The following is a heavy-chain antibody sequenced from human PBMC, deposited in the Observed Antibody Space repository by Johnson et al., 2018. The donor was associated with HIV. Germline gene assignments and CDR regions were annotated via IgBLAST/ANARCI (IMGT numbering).Heavy chain of an antibody. CDR2: INADGRST. CDR3: AKVDTATNDAFDI. J-gene: IGHJ3*02. Sequence: VQLVESGGGLVQPGGSLRLSCAASGFTFGRFWMHWVRQAPGKGLVWVSRINADGRSTTYADSVKGRFTISRDNAKNSLYLQMNSLRAEDTALYYCAKVDTATNDAFDIWGQGTMVTVSS. D-gene: IGHD5-18*01. CDR1: GFTFGRFW. V-gene: IGHV3-74*01.